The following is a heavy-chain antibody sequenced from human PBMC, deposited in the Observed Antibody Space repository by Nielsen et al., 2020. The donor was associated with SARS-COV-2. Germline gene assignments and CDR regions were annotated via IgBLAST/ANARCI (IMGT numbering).Heavy chain of an antibody. CDR3: TTDAWFARPPPGDY. D-gene: IGHD3-10*01. CDR1: GFTFSNAW. Sequence: GGSLRLSCAASGFTFSNAWMSWVRQAPGKGLEWVGRIKSKTDGGTTDYAAPVKGRFTISRDDSKNTLYLQMNSLKTEDTAVYYCTTDAWFARPPPGDYWGQGTLVTVSS. CDR2: IKSKTDGGTT. V-gene: IGHV3-15*01. J-gene: IGHJ4*02.